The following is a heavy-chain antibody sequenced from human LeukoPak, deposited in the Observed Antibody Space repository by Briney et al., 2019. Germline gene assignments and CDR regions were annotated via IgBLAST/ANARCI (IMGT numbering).Heavy chain of an antibody. V-gene: IGHV4-34*01. D-gene: IGHD3-3*01. Sequence: SETLSLTCAVYGGSFSGYYSSWIRQPPGKGLEWIGEINHSGSTNYNPSLKSRVTISVDTSKNQFSLKLSSVTAADTAVYYCARGLEYANLNWGQGTLVTVSS. CDR2: INHSGST. CDR1: GGSFSGYY. CDR3: ARGLEYANLN. J-gene: IGHJ4*02.